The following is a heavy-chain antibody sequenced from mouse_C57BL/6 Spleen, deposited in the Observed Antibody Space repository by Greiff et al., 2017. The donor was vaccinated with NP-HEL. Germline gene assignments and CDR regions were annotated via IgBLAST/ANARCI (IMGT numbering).Heavy chain of an antibody. J-gene: IGHJ2*01. CDR2: IDSNGGST. CDR1: RFTISSYG. Sequence: EVQGVESGGGIVQPGGSLKRSCEASRFTISSYGMSSVRQTPDKRLELVATIDSNGGSTDYPDSVKRRFTIPGDNAKNALYLQMRSLKSEDTAMYYCARSAIWGQGTTLTVSS. V-gene: IGHV5-6-3*01. D-gene: IGHD2-12*01. CDR3: ARSAI.